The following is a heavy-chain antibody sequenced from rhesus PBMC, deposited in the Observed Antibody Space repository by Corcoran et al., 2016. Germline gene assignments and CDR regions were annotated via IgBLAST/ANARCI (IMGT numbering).Heavy chain of an antibody. D-gene: IGHD6-25*01. V-gene: IGHV4-99*01. J-gene: IGHJ4*01. CDR3: ASPFTAAGGY. CDR2: ISGSSGST. Sequence: QVQLQESGPGLVKPSETLSLTCAVSGYSISSGYYWGWIRQPPGKGLVYIGYISGSSGSTSYNPSLKRRVTISKDTSKNQFSLKLSSVTAADTAVYYCASPFTAAGGYWGQGVLVTVSS. CDR1: GYSISSGYY.